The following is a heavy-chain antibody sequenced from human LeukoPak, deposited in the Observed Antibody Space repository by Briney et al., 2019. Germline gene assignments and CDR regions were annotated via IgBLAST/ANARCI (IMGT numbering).Heavy chain of an antibody. D-gene: IGHD2-15*01. CDR3: ARQKGPGYCSGGSCYSGYYYYMDV. Sequence: SETLSLTCTVSGGSISSYYWSWIRQPPGKGLEWIGYIYYSGSTNYNPSLKSRVTISVDTSKNQFSLKLSSVTAADTAVYYCARQKGPGYCSGGSCYSGYYYYMDVWGKGTTVTISS. CDR1: GGSISSYY. CDR2: IYYSGST. J-gene: IGHJ6*03. V-gene: IGHV4-59*08.